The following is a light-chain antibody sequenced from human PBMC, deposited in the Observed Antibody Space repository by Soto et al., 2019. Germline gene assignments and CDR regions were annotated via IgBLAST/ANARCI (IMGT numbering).Light chain of an antibody. J-gene: IGKJ2*01. CDR1: QSVRSSN. V-gene: IGKV3-20*01. CDR2: GAS. Sequence: EIVLTQTPDALSLSPGERATLSCRASQSVRSSNLAWYQQKPGQAPRLLIYGASSRATGIPDRFSGSGSGTDFTLTISRLEPEAFAVYYCQQYGSSPQYSFGQGTKLAIK. CDR3: QQYGSSPQYS.